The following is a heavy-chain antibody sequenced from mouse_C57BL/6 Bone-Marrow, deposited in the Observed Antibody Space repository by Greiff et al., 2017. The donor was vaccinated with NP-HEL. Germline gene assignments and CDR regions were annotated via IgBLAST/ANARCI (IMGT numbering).Heavy chain of an antibody. CDR1: GFSFNTYA. D-gene: IGHD1-1*01. V-gene: IGHV10-1*01. Sequence: EVQLVESGGGLVQPKGSLKLSCAASGFSFNTYAMNWVRQAPGKGLEWVARIRSKSNNYATYYADSVKDRFTISRDDSESMLYLQMNNLKTEDTAMYYCVGHHYYGSSYLYFDVWGTGTTVTVSS. CDR2: IRSKSNNYAT. CDR3: VGHHYYGSSYLYFDV. J-gene: IGHJ1*03.